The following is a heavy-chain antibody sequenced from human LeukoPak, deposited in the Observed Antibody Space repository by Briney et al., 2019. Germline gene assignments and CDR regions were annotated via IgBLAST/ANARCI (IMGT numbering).Heavy chain of an antibody. CDR1: GCSFREYA. D-gene: IGHD3-10*02. CDR2: ISSGCHDET. Sequence: GGSLTHTCPASGCSFREYALDGLGQPPPKGLERVSGISSGCHDETFYADSVKGRFTVSRDNSKNTLYLQMNSLRVADTALYYCARDGLSYVTCTHKYRVDHWGQGTLVTVSS. J-gene: IGHJ4*02. V-gene: IGHV3-23*01. CDR3: ARDGLSYVTCTHKYRVDH.